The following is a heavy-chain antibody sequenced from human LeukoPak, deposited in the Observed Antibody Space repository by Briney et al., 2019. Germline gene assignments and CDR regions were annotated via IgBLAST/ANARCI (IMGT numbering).Heavy chain of an antibody. CDR1: GFTFSSYG. CDR2: ISSSGSTI. Sequence: PGRSLRLSCAASGFTFSSYGMHWVRQAPGKGLEWVSYISSSGSTIYYADSVKGRFTISRDNAKNSLYLQMNSLRAEDTAVYYCARMAGYGYGFDYWGQGTLVTVSS. CDR3: ARMAGYGYGFDY. J-gene: IGHJ4*02. V-gene: IGHV3-48*04. D-gene: IGHD5-18*01.